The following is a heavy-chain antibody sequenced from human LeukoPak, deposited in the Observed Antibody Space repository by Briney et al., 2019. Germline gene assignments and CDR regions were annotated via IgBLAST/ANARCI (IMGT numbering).Heavy chain of an antibody. CDR2: MNPNSGRR. CDR1: GYIFSNCD. Sequence: GASVKVSCKASGYIFSNCDINWVRQAPGHGLEWMGWMNPNSGRRVYAQKFQGRVTMTRNSSINTAYMELTSLRSDDRAVYYCARGLRSDYWGQGTLVTVSS. CDR3: ARGLRSDY. V-gene: IGHV1-8*01. J-gene: IGHJ4*02. D-gene: IGHD3-16*02.